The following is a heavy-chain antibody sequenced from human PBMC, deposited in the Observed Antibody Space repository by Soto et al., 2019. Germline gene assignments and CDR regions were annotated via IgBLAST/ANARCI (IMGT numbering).Heavy chain of an antibody. V-gene: IGHV4-39*01. Sequence: SETLSLTCTVSGGSTSSSSYYWGWIRQPPWKGLEWIGSIYYSGSTYYNPSLKSRVTISVDTSKNQFSLKLSSATAAATAVYYCARKLASGYSYGPSTSFDYWGPGXLVTVFS. CDR2: IYYSGST. CDR1: GGSTSSSSYY. J-gene: IGHJ4*02. CDR3: ARKLASGYSYGPSTSFDY. D-gene: IGHD5-18*01.